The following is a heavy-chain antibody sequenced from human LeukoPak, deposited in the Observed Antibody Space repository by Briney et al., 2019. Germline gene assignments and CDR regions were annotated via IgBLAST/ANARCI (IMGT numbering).Heavy chain of an antibody. CDR2: ISGSGGST. CDR3: AKDRAYCSSTSCYDAFDI. V-gene: IGHV3-23*01. Sequence: GGSLRLSCAASGFTFSNAWMSWVRQAPGKGLEWVSAISGSGGSTYYADSVKGRFTISRDNSKNTLYVQMNSLRAEDTAVYYCAKDRAYCSSTSCYDAFDIWGQGTMVTVSS. J-gene: IGHJ3*02. D-gene: IGHD2-2*01. CDR1: GFTFSNAW.